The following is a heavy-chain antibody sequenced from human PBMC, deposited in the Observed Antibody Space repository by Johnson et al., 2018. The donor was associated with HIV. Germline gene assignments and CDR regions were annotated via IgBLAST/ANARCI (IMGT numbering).Heavy chain of an antibody. Sequence: VQLVESGGGLVQPGRSLRLSCAASGFTFDDYAMHWVRQAPGKGLEWVSGISWNSGSIGYADSVKGRFTNSRDNAKNSLYLQMNSLRAEDTALCYCAKDILAAAGSDAFDIWGQGTMVTVSS. CDR1: GFTFDDYA. D-gene: IGHD6-13*01. V-gene: IGHV3-9*01. CDR3: AKDILAAAGSDAFDI. CDR2: ISWNSGSI. J-gene: IGHJ3*02.